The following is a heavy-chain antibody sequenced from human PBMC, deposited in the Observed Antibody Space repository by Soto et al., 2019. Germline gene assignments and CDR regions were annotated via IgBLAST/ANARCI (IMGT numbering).Heavy chain of an antibody. CDR2: IIPMFGTA. CDR1: GGTLSNYI. Sequence: QVLLVQPGAEVRKPGSSVQVSCKASGGTLSNYIFTWVRQAPGEGLEWMGRIIPMFGTADYAQKFQGRVTITADDCTNTVNMELSSLRFDDTAMYYCATERQSHCSSGVCYWFDPWGQGTLVSVSS. CDR3: ATERQSHCSSGVCYWFDP. D-gene: IGHD2-8*01. V-gene: IGHV1-69*18. J-gene: IGHJ5*02.